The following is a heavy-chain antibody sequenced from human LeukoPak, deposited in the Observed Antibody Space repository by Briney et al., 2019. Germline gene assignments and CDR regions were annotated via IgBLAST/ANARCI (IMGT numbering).Heavy chain of an antibody. V-gene: IGHV1-69*13. J-gene: IGHJ4*02. CDR2: IIPIFGTA. D-gene: IGHD6-6*01. CDR3: ARGSGIAARRHYFDY. Sequence: GASVKVSCKASGGTFSSYAISWVRQAPGQGLEWMGGIIPIFGTANYAQKFQGRVTITADESTSTAYMELSSLRSEDTAVYYCARGSGIAARRHYFDYWGQGTLVTVSS. CDR1: GGTFSSYA.